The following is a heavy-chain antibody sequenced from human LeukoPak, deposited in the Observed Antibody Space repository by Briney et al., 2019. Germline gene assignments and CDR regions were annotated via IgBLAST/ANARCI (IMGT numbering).Heavy chain of an antibody. CDR1: GYTFTGYY. CDR3: ARQDSSGWYDY. J-gene: IGHJ4*02. CDR2: INPNSGVT. D-gene: IGHD6-19*01. Sequence: ASVKVSCKAAGYTFTGYYIHWVRQAPGQGLEWMGWINPNSGVTHYPQKFQGRVTMTRDTSIRTAYMELSSLRSEDTAVYYCARQDSSGWYDYWGQGTLVAVSS. V-gene: IGHV1-2*02.